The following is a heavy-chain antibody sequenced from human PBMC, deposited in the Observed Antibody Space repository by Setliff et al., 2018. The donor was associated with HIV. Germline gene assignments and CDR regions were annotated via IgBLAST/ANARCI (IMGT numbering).Heavy chain of an antibody. D-gene: IGHD3-3*01. V-gene: IGHV4-34*01. CDR2: INHSGST. CDR3: ARVPRITTLRNAFDI. J-gene: IGHJ3*02. Sequence: SETLSLTCAVYGGSFSGYYWSWIRQSPGKGLEWIGEINHSGSTNYNPSLKSRVTISIETSKNQFSLKLSSVTAADTAIYYCARVPRITTLRNAFDIWGQGTMVTVSS. CDR1: GGSFSGYY.